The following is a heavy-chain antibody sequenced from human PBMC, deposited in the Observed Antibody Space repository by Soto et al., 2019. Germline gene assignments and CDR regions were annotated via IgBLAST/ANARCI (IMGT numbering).Heavy chain of an antibody. CDR1: GYTFTSYA. Sequence: QVQLVQSGAEEKKPGASVKVSCKASGYTFTSYAMHWVRQAPGQRLEWMGWINAGNGNTKYSQKFQGRVTSTSDTSASTAYMELISLRSEDTAVYYCARGSGYYYWDDYWGQGTLVTVSS. CDR3: ARGSGYYYWDDY. J-gene: IGHJ4*02. D-gene: IGHD3-22*01. V-gene: IGHV1-3*05. CDR2: INAGNGNT.